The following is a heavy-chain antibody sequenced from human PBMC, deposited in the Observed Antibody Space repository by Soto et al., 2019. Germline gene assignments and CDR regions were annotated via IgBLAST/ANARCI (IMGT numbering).Heavy chain of an antibody. J-gene: IGHJ5*02. CDR1: GGSISSYY. D-gene: IGHD2-15*01. CDR3: ARGRGYCSGGSCYNPPYHNWFDP. V-gene: IGHV4-59*01. CDR2: IYYSGST. Sequence: SDTLSLTSTVSGGSISSYYWSWIRQPPGKGLEWIGYIYYSGSTNYNPSLKSRVTISVDTSKNQFSLKLSSVTAADTAVYYCARGRGYCSGGSCYNPPYHNWFDPWGQGTLVTVSS.